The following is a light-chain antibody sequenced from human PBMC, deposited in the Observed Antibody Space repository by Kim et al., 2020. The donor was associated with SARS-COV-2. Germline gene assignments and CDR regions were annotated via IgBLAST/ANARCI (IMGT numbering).Light chain of an antibody. CDR3: QQFNNWPLYS. V-gene: IGKV3-15*01. CDR1: QSVNSN. J-gene: IGKJ2*03. Sequence: VSPGERATLPCRASQSVNSNLAWYQQKPGQAPRLLIYGASTRASGVTARFSGSGSGTEFTLTISSLKSEDFALYYCQQFNNWPLYSFGQGTKLEIK. CDR2: GAS.